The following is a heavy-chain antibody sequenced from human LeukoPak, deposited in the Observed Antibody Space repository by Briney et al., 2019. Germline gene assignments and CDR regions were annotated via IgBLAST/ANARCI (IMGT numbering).Heavy chain of an antibody. Sequence: GGSLRLSCAASGLTFSSYWMSWVRQAPGKGLEWVANIKQDGSEKYYVDSVKGRFTISRDNAKNSLYLQMNSLRAEDTAVYYCATDDYYDSSGYSSGPFRYWGQGTLVTVSS. V-gene: IGHV3-7*04. J-gene: IGHJ4*02. CDR1: GLTFSSYW. CDR2: IKQDGSEK. D-gene: IGHD3-22*01. CDR3: ATDDYYDSSGYSSGPFRY.